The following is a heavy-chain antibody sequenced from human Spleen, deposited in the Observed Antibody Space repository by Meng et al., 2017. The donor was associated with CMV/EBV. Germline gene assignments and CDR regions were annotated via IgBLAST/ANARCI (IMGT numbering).Heavy chain of an antibody. CDR2: IKSKTDGGTI. V-gene: IGHV3-15*01. CDR1: GFIVNNAW. D-gene: IGHD5-18*01. J-gene: IGHJ4*02. Sequence: ASGFIVNNAWMSWVRQAPGKGLEWVGRIKSKTDGGTIDYAAPVKGRFTISRDDSKNILYLQMNSLRTEDTAVYYCSTMGYTYAPFDDWGQGTLVTVSS. CDR3: STMGYTYAPFDD.